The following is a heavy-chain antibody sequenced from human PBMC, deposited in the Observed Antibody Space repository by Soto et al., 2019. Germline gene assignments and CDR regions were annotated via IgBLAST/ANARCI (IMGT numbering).Heavy chain of an antibody. CDR2: ISTYDDKT. CDR1: GYSFRTHG. Sequence: QFQLVQSGAEVKPPGASVKVSCRASGYSFRTHGISWVRQAPGQGLEWMGWISTYDDKTNFPQKFQGRITMTTDTSTSTAYMELRSLRSDDTAVYFCARDLGYCNSSGCFRNWFDPWGQGTLVTVSS. V-gene: IGHV1-18*01. D-gene: IGHD2-15*01. J-gene: IGHJ5*02. CDR3: ARDLGYCNSSGCFRNWFDP.